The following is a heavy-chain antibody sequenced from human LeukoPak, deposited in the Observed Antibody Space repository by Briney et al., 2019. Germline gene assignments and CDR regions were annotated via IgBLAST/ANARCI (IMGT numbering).Heavy chain of an antibody. CDR3: AKPKHIVVVIGWFDP. D-gene: IGHD2-21*01. CDR1: GFTFSSYA. V-gene: IGHV3-23*01. J-gene: IGHJ5*02. CDR2: ISGSGGST. Sequence: GGSLRLSCAASGFTFSSYAMSWVRQAPGKGLEWVSAISGSGGSTYYADSVKGRFTISRDNSKNTLYLQMNSLRAEDTAAYYCAKPKHIVVVIGWFDPWGQGTLVTVSS.